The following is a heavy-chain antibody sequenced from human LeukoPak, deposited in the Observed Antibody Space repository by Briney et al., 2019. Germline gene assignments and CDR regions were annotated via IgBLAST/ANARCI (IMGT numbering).Heavy chain of an antibody. CDR1: GYTFSSFP. Sequence: APVKVSCKTSGYTFSSFPMHWVRQARGPGIEWMGMIDPSGGSTTYVQNFQGRVTMTRDTSTSTFYMELSSLRFDDTAIYFCARGHSFRGGYVSRWLDPWGQGTLVTVSS. CDR3: ARGHSFRGGYVSRWLDP. V-gene: IGHV1-46*01. D-gene: IGHD3-10*01. J-gene: IGHJ5*02. CDR2: IDPSGGST.